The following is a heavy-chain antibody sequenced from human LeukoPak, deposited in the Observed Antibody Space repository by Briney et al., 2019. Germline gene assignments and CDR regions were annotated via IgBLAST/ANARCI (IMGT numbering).Heavy chain of an antibody. CDR3: ARRLLGPQQGIVWFDP. J-gene: IGHJ5*02. CDR1: GGSISSYY. CDR2: IYYSGST. Sequence: SETLSLTCTVSGGSISSYYWSWIRQPPGKGLEWIGYIYYSGSTNYNPSLKSRVTISVDTSKNQFSLKLSSVTAADTAVYYCARRLLGPQQGIVWFDPWGQGTLVTVSS. V-gene: IGHV4-59*08. D-gene: IGHD3-16*02.